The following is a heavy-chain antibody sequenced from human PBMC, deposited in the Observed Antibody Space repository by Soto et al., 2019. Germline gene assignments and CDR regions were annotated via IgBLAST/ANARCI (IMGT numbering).Heavy chain of an antibody. V-gene: IGHV3-23*01. Sequence: GGSLRLSCAASGFTFSTYAMGWVRQAPGKGLEWVSTLSGSGGSTYYADSVKGRFTISRDNSKNTLYLQMNSLRAEDTAVYYWVKDRDNFYYGMDVWGQGTTVTVSS. CDR1: GFTFSTYA. CDR2: LSGSGGST. CDR3: VKDRDNFYYGMDV. J-gene: IGHJ6*02.